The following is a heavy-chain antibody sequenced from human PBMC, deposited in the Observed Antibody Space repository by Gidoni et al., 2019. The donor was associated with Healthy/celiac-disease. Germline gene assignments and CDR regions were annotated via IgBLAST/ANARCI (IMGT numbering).Heavy chain of an antibody. D-gene: IGHD1-26*01. CDR1: GGSFSGYY. V-gene: IGHV4-34*01. CDR2: INHSGST. J-gene: IGHJ4*02. Sequence: VQLQQWGAGLLKPSETLSLTCAVYGGSFSGYYWSWIRQPPGKGLEWIGEINHSGSTNYNPSLKSRVTISVDTSKNQFSLKLSSVTAADTAVYYCARGDSGRYYGDYWGQGTLVTVSS. CDR3: ARGDSGRYYGDY.